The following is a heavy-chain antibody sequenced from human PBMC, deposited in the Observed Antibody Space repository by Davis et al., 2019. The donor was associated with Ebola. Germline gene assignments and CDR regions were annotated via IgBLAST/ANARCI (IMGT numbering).Heavy chain of an antibody. CDR2: IKQGGSEK. CDR1: GFTFSSYW. CDR3: ARDPGLGGYYGMDV. Sequence: PSETLSLTCAASGFTFSSYWMSWVRQAPGKGLEWVANIKQGGSEKYYVDSVKGRFIISRDNAKNSLYLQMNSLRAEDTAVYYCARDPGLGGYYGMDVWGQGTTVTVSS. V-gene: IGHV3-7*03. J-gene: IGHJ6*02. D-gene: IGHD3-16*01.